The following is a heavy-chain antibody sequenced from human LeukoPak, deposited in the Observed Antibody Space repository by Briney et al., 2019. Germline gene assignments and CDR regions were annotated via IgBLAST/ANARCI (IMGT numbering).Heavy chain of an antibody. J-gene: IGHJ3*02. V-gene: IGHV4-39*01. CDR2: IYYSGST. Sequence: PSETLSHTCTVSGGSISSSSYYWGWIRQPPGKGLEWIGSIYYSGSTYYNPSLKSRVTISVDTSKNQFSLKLSSVTAADTAVYYCARHRIVVVTGVRDAFDIWGQGTMVTVSS. D-gene: IGHD2-21*02. CDR1: GGSISSSSYY. CDR3: ARHRIVVVTGVRDAFDI.